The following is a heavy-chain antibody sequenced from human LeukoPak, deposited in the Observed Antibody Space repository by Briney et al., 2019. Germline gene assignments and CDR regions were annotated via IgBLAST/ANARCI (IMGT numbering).Heavy chain of an antibody. J-gene: IGHJ4*02. CDR3: ARGYDSSGYYLIQPFDY. V-gene: IGHV1-18*01. Sequence: ASVKVSCKASGYTFTSYGISWVRQAPGQGLEWMGWISAYNGNTNYAQKLQGRVTMTTDTSTSTAYMELSSLRSEDTAVYYCARGYDSSGYYLIQPFDYWGQGTLVTVSS. D-gene: IGHD3-22*01. CDR2: ISAYNGNT. CDR1: GYTFTSYG.